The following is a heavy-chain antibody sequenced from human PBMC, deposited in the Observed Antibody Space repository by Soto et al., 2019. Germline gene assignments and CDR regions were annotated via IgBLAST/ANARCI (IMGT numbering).Heavy chain of an antibody. CDR2: IYYSGST. V-gene: IGHV4-61*01. CDR1: GGSVSSGSYY. D-gene: IGHD3-9*01. Sequence: QVQLRESGPGLVKPSETLSLTCTVSGGSVSSGSYYWSWIRQPPGKGLEWIGYIYYSGSTNYNPSLKSRVTISVDTSKNQFSLKLSSVTAADTAVYYCARDRGYYDILTGYGEDYFDYWGQGTLVTVSS. CDR3: ARDRGYYDILTGYGEDYFDY. J-gene: IGHJ4*02.